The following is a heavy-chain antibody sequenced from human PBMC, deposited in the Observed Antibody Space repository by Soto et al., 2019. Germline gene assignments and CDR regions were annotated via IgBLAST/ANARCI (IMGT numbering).Heavy chain of an antibody. J-gene: IGHJ6*02. D-gene: IGHD3-10*01. Sequence: ASVKVSCKASGYTFTSYGISWVRQAPGQGLEWMGWISAYNGNTNYAQKLQGRVTMTTDTPTSTAYMELRSLRSDDTAVYYCARSNLVRGVIASPYYYYYYGMDVWGQGTTVTVSS. CDR3: ARSNLVRGVIASPYYYYYYGMDV. CDR2: ISAYNGNT. CDR1: GYTFTSYG. V-gene: IGHV1-18*01.